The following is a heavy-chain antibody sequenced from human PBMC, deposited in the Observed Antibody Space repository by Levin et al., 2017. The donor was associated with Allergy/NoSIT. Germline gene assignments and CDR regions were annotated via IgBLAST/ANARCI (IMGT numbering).Heavy chain of an antibody. CDR2: ISYDGSNK. V-gene: IGHV3-30-3*01. CDR1: GFTFSSYA. D-gene: IGHD6-13*01. J-gene: IGHJ3*02. CDR3: AGGSYSSSWYPDDAFDI. Sequence: GESLKISCAASGFTFSSYAMHWVRQAPGKGLEWVAVISYDGSNKYYADSVKGRFTISRDNSKNTLYLQMNSLRAEDTAVYYCAGGSYSSSWYPDDAFDIWGQGTMVTVSS.